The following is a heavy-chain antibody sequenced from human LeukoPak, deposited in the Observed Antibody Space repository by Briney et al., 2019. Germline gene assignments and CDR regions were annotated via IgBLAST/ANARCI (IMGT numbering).Heavy chain of an antibody. CDR2: INSDGSST. D-gene: IGHD6-19*01. CDR1: GFTFSSYW. CDR3: ASPKYSGGRPIDY. Sequence: GGSLRLPCAASGFTFSSYWMHWVRQAPGKGLVWVSHINSDGSSTSYADSVKGRFTISRDNAKNTLYLQMNSLRAEDTAVYYCASPKYSGGRPIDYWGQGTLVTVSS. J-gene: IGHJ4*02. V-gene: IGHV3-74*01.